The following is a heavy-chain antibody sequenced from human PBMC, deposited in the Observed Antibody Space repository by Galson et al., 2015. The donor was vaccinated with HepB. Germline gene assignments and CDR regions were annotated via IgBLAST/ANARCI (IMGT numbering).Heavy chain of an antibody. V-gene: IGHV1-24*01. CDR2: YDPESGHT. CDR3: AGGGYHRFGSHDY. Sequence: SVKVSCKVSGYTLTELSLHWVRQAPGKGLEWMGGYDPESGHTVYAQELRGRVTMTEDTSADTAYMEMSSLLSEDTAVYYCAGGGYHRFGSHDYWGQGTLVTVSS. J-gene: IGHJ4*02. CDR1: GYTLTELS. D-gene: IGHD3-16*01.